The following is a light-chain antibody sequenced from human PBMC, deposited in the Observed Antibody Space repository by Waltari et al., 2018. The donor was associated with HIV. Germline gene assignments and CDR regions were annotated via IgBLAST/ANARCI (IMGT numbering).Light chain of an antibody. CDR2: LKRDGSH. CDR1: SGHTHYA. CDR3: QTWGTGIQV. V-gene: IGLV4-69*02. J-gene: IGLJ3*02. Sequence: QLVLTQSPSASASLGASVKLTCTLSSGHTHYAIAWHQQHPEKGPRYLMTLKRDGSHSKGDGIPDRFSGSSSGAERYLIISSLQSEDEADYYCQTWGTGIQVFGGGTKVTVL.